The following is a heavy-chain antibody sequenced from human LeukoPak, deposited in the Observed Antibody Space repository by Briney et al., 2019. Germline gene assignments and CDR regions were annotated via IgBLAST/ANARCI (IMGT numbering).Heavy chain of an antibody. D-gene: IGHD2/OR15-2a*01. CDR2: IKSKTDGGTT. CDR1: GFTFTNAW. Sequence: GGSLRLSCAASGFTFTNAWMNWVRQAPGKGLEWVGRIKSKTDGGTTDYAAPVKGRFTISRDDSENTLYLQVNSLKTEDTAVYYCTGIFRTAHFDYWGQGTPVTVSS. CDR3: TGIFRTAHFDY. V-gene: IGHV3-15*07. J-gene: IGHJ4*02.